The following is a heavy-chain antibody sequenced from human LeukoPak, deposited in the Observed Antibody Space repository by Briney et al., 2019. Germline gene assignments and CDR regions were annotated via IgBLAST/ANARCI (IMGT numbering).Heavy chain of an antibody. CDR2: IYYSGGDM. Sequence: SETLSLTCTVSGGSINNYYWSWFRQPPGKELKWIGYIYYSGGDMNYNPSLKSRLTISVDTSKNQISLMLTSMTAADTAVYYCARQPAATAAFDIWAQGTMVTVSS. J-gene: IGHJ3*02. V-gene: IGHV4-59*08. CDR3: ARQPAATAAFDI. D-gene: IGHD5-18*01. CDR1: GGSINNYY.